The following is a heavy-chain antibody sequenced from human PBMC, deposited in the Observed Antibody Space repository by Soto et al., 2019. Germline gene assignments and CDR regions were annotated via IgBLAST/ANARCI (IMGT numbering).Heavy chain of an antibody. V-gene: IGHV5-10-1*01. Sequence: PGESLKISCKGSGYSFTSYWISWVRQMPGKGLEWMGRIDPSDSYTNYSPSFQGHVTISADKSISTAYLQWSSLKASDTAMYYCARRKIAVGATHSPHHYGMDVWGQGTTVTVSS. J-gene: IGHJ6*02. CDR1: GYSFTSYW. D-gene: IGHD1-26*01. CDR2: IDPSDSYT. CDR3: ARRKIAVGATHSPHHYGMDV.